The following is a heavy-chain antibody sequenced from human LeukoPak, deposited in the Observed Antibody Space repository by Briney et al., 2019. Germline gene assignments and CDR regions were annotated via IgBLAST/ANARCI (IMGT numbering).Heavy chain of an antibody. CDR1: GGSISSYY. V-gene: IGHV4-39*07. J-gene: IGHJ5*02. Sequence: SETLSLTCTVSGGSISSYYWSWIRQPPGKGLEWIGSIYYSGSTYYNPSLKSRVTISVDTSKNQFSLKLSSVTAADTAVYYCARVRQITMIVVVITTFNWFDPWGQGTLVTVSS. D-gene: IGHD3-22*01. CDR3: ARVRQITMIVVVITTFNWFDP. CDR2: IYYSGST.